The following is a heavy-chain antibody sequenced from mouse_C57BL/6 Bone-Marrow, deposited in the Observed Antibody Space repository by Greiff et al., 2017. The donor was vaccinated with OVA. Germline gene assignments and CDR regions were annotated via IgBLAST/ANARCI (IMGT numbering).Heavy chain of an antibody. CDR2: INPSTGGT. D-gene: IGHD4-1*01. J-gene: IGHJ3*01. Sequence: DVQLVESGPELVKPGASVKISCKASGYSFTGYYMNWVKQSPEKSLEWIGEINPSTGGTTYNQKFKAKATLTVDKSSSTAYMQLKSLTSEDSAVYYCARGGTSPFAYWGRGNLVTVSA. V-gene: IGHV1-42*01. CDR3: ARGGTSPFAY. CDR1: GYSFTGYY.